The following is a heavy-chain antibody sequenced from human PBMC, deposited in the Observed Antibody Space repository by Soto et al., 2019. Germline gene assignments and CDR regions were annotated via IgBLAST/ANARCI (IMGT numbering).Heavy chain of an antibody. Sequence: QVQLVQSGAEVKQPGSSVKVSCKASVGTFSIHAISWVRQAPGQGREWTGGLISIFGTAHYAQKCQGRVTITAEESTSTAYRELSSLRSEETSVYYFSSHDYDSSGYDYVATYGACDIWGQGTMVTVSS. CDR3: SSHDYDSSGYDYVATYGACDI. D-gene: IGHD3-22*01. CDR1: VGTFSIHA. CDR2: LISIFGTA. J-gene: IGHJ3*02. V-gene: IGHV1-69*12.